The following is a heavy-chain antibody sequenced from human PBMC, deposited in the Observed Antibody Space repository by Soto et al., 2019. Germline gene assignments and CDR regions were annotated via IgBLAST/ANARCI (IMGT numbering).Heavy chain of an antibody. CDR1: GYTFTGYY. CDR2: INPNSGGT. CDR3: ARDKAGHPLGMDV. J-gene: IGHJ6*02. V-gene: IGHV1-2*04. Sequence: ASVKVSCKASGYTFTGYYMHWVRQAPGQGLEWMGWINPNSGGTNYAQKFQGWVTMTRDTSISTAYMELSRLRSDDTAVYYCARDKAGHPLGMDVWGQGTTVTVSS. D-gene: IGHD6-19*01.